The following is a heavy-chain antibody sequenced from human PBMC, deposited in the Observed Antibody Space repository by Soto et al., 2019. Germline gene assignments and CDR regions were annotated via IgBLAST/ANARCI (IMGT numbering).Heavy chain of an antibody. V-gene: IGHV3-48*02. CDR3: AREKELRYYYYGMDV. D-gene: IGHD1-7*01. Sequence: GGSLRLSCAASGFTFSSYSMNWVRQAPGKGLEWVSYISSSSSTIYYADSVKGRFTISRDNAKNSLYLQMNSLRDEDTAVYYCAREKELRYYYYGMDVWGQGTTVTVSS. CDR2: ISSSSSTI. J-gene: IGHJ6*02. CDR1: GFTFSSYS.